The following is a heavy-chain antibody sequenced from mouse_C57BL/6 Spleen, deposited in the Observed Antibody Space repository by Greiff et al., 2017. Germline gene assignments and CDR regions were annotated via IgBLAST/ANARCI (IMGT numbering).Heavy chain of an antibody. J-gene: IGHJ2*01. D-gene: IGHD2-2*01. Sequence: VQLQQSGPELVKPGASVKISCKASGYTFTDYYMNWVKQSHGKSLEWIGDINPNNGGTSYNQKFKGKATLTVDKSSSTAYMELRSLTSEDSAVYYCASVYGYDEGEFDYWGQGTTLTVSS. CDR3: ASVYGYDEGEFDY. V-gene: IGHV1-26*01. CDR2: INPNNGGT. CDR1: GYTFTDYY.